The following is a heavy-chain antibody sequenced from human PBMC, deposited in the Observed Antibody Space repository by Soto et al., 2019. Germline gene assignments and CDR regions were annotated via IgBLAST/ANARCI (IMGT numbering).Heavy chain of an antibody. D-gene: IGHD6-19*01. CDR2: ISGSGGSR. V-gene: IGHV3-23*01. CDR3: AKREAVAGNSPSYYGLDF. Sequence: PGGSLRLSCAASGFTFSSYAMSWVRQAPGKGLEWVSAISGSGGSRYYADSVKGRFTISRDNSKNTVFLQMNSLRAEDTAVYYCAKREAVAGNSPSYYGLDFWGQGTSVTVSS. J-gene: IGHJ6*02. CDR1: GFTFSSYA.